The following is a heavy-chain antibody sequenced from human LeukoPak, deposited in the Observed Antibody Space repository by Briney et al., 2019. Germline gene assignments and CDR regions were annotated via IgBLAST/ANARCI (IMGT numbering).Heavy chain of an antibody. CDR3: ARQAMTTVTTGYYYGMDV. V-gene: IGHV4-39*01. Sequence: PSETLSLTCTVSGGSISSSSYYWGWIRQPPGKGLEWIGSIYYSGSTYYNPSLKSRVTISVGTSKNQFSLKLSSVTAADTAVYYCARQAMTTVTTGYYYGMDVWGQGTTVTVSS. CDR2: IYYSGST. CDR1: GGSISSSSYY. D-gene: IGHD4-17*01. J-gene: IGHJ6*02.